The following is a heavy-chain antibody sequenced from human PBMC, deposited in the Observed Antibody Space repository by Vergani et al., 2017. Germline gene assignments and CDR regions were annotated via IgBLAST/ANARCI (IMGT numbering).Heavy chain of an antibody. V-gene: IGHV3-49*04. CDR3: SRGRGYSFGYSDY. D-gene: IGHD5-18*01. J-gene: IGHJ4*02. Sequence: EVQLLQSGGGVIQPGGSVRLSCAASGFTFSACPMTWVRQAPGKGLEWVAFIRNKAYGGTTEYAASVKGRFTISRDDSKRLAYLQLSGLKPEDTAVYFCSRGRGYSFGYSDYWGQGTLVTVSS. CDR1: GFTFSACP. CDR2: IRNKAYGGTT.